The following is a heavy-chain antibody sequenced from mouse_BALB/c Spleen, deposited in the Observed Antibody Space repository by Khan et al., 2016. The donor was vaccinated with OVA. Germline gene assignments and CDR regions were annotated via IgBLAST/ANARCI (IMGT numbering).Heavy chain of an antibody. CDR1: GYSITRDYA. CDR3: ASELGRYYAMDY. CDR2: ITNSGST. J-gene: IGHJ4*01. Sequence: EVQLQESGPGLVTPSQSLSLTCTVTGYSITRDYAWNWIRQFPGNKLEWMGYITNSGSTNYNPSLKSRISITRDTSKNQFFLQLTSVTTEDTATYYCASELGRYYAMDYWGQGTSVTVSS. V-gene: IGHV3-2*02. D-gene: IGHD3-3*01.